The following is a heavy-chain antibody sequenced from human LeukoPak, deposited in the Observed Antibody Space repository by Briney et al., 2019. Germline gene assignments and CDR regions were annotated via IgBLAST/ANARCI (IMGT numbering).Heavy chain of an antibody. CDR2: INHSGST. Sequence: PSETPSLTCAVYGGSFSGYYWSWIRQPPGKGLEWIGEINHSGSTNYNPSLKSRVTISVDTSKNQFSLKLSSVTAADTAVYYCARGRRGPRYCSGGSCYSKSYYYYYMDVWGKGTTVTVSS. V-gene: IGHV4-34*01. CDR1: GGSFSGYY. CDR3: ARGRRGPRYCSGGSCYSKSYYYYYMDV. D-gene: IGHD2-15*01. J-gene: IGHJ6*03.